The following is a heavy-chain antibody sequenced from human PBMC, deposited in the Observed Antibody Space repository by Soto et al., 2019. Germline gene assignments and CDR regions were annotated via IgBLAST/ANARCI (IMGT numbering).Heavy chain of an antibody. V-gene: IGHV4-4*02. Sequence: QVQLQESGPGLVKPSGTLSLTCAVSGGSFTSNNWWTWVRQPPGQRLEWIGEIYRTGSTNYNPSLKRRVTISLAKSANQFSLKVTSLTAADTAVYYCASRDPGTSVDYWGQGTLVTVSS. CDR3: ASRDPGTSVDY. CDR2: IYRTGST. D-gene: IGHD1-7*01. J-gene: IGHJ4*02. CDR1: GGSFTSNNW.